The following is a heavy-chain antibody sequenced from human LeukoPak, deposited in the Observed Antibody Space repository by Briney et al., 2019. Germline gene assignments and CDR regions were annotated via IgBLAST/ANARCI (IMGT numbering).Heavy chain of an antibody. V-gene: IGHV3-23*01. Sequence: GGSLRLSCAASGFTFSSYGMSWVRQAPGKGLEWVSAISGSGGSTYYADSVKGRFTISRDNSKNTLYLQMNNLRAEDTAVYYCAKDRCTTSCYSLVSAFDIWGQGTMVTVSS. CDR1: GFTFSSYG. D-gene: IGHD2-2*01. CDR2: ISGSGGST. CDR3: AKDRCTTSCYSLVSAFDI. J-gene: IGHJ3*02.